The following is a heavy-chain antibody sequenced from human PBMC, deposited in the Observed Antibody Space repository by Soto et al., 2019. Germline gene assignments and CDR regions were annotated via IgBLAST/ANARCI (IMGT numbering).Heavy chain of an antibody. CDR3: ARWNQRYDFWSCYPDYYYYGMDV. CDR2: IYESGST. J-gene: IGHJ6*02. D-gene: IGHD3-3*01. CDR1: GGSISRGGYY. V-gene: IGHV4-31*02. Sequence: SETLSLTCPVSGGSISRGGYYWSWIRQNPGKGLEWIGYIYESGSTCYNATLKSRVTRAVDTSKKQCSLKLRSVTAADTDVYYCARWNQRYDFWSCYPDYYYYGMDVWGQGTTVTVSS.